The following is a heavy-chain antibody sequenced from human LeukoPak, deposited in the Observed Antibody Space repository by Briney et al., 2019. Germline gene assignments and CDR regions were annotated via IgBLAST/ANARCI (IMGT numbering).Heavy chain of an antibody. V-gene: IGHV4-34*01. CDR2: INHSGST. CDR3: ARYYSSSWYMTGRFDY. D-gene: IGHD6-13*01. CDR1: GGSFSGYY. J-gene: IGHJ4*02. Sequence: KPSETLSLTCAAYGGSFSGYYWSWIRQPPGKGLEWIGEINHSGSTNYNPSLKSRVTISVDTSKNQFSLKLSSVTAADTAVYYCARYYSSSWYMTGRFDYWGQGTLVTVSS.